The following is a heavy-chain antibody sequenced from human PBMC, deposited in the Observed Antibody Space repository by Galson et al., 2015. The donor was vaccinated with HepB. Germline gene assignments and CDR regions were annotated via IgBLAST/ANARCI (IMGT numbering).Heavy chain of an antibody. V-gene: IGHV3-66*02. D-gene: IGHD6-19*01. CDR2: IYSGGST. CDR3: ARDIRQQWLDYYYGMDV. CDR1: GFTVSSNY. Sequence: SLRLSCAASGFTVSSNYMSWVRQAPGKGLEWVSVIYSGGSTYYADSVKGRFTIPRDNSKNTLYLQMNSLRAEDTAVYYCARDIRQQWLDYYYGMDVWGQGTTVTVSS. J-gene: IGHJ6*02.